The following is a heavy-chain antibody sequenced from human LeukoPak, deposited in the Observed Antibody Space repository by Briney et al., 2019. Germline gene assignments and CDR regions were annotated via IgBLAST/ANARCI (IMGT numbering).Heavy chain of an antibody. CDR2: IYPHSGGT. D-gene: IGHD3-10*01. CDR3: AKTRVGIRGVYPTGAFDI. J-gene: IGHJ3*02. CDR1: GYTFTGYY. Sequence: GASVKVSCKASGYTFTGYYIHWVRQAPGQGLEWMGWIYPHSGGTDYAQKFQGRVTMTRDTSISTAYMELSRLRSDDTAVYYCAKTRVGIRGVYPTGAFDIWGQGTMVTVSS. V-gene: IGHV1-2*02.